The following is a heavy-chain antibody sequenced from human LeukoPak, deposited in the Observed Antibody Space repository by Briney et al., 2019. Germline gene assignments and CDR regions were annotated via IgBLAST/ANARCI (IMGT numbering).Heavy chain of an antibody. D-gene: IGHD4-17*01. V-gene: IGHV4-4*07. CDR3: AREEGDDDYGDYYGFDP. Sequence: SETLSLTCTVSGGSISSYYWSWIRQPAGKGLEWIGRIYTSGSTNYNPSLKSQVTMSVDTSKNQFSLKLSSVTAADTAVYYCAREEGDDDYGDYYGFDPWGQGTLVTVSS. CDR1: GGSISSYY. CDR2: IYTSGST. J-gene: IGHJ5*02.